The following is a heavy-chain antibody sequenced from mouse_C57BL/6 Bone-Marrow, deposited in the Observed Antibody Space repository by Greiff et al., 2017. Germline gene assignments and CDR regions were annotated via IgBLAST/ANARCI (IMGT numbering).Heavy chain of an antibody. CDR1: GYSITSGYY. Sequence: EVQLVESGPGLVKPSQSLSLTCSVTGYSITSGYYWNWIRQFPGNKLEWMGYISYDGSNNYNPSLKNQTTITRDTSKNQFFLKFSSVTTEDTATYYCARDDYDYDWMAYWGQGTLVTVSA. CDR3: ARDDYDYDWMAY. D-gene: IGHD2-4*01. CDR2: ISYDGSN. J-gene: IGHJ3*01. V-gene: IGHV3-6*01.